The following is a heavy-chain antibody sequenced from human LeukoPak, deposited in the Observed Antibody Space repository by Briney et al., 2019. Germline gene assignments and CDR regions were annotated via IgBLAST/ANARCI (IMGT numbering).Heavy chain of an antibody. V-gene: IGHV3-20*04. CDR3: ARGEYYYDSSGSVGGDAFDI. CDR1: GFTFSSYE. Sequence: GGSLRLSCAASGFTFSSYEMNWVRQAPGKGLEWVSGINWNGGSTGYADSVKGRFTISRDNAKNSLYLQMNSLRAEDTALYYCARGEYYYDSSGSVGGDAFDIWGQGTMVTVSS. CDR2: INWNGGST. J-gene: IGHJ3*02. D-gene: IGHD3-22*01.